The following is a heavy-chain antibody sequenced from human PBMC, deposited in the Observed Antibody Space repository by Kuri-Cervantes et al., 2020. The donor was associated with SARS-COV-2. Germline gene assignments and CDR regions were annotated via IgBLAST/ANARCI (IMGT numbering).Heavy chain of an antibody. Sequence: SETLSLTCAVYGGSISSYYWSWIRQPAGKGLEWIGRIYTSGSTNYNPSLKSRVTMSVDTSKNQFSLKLSSVTAADTAVYYCARLGGYDPYNWFDPWGQGTLVTVSS. CDR1: GGSISSYY. D-gene: IGHD1-26*01. CDR3: ARLGGYDPYNWFDP. V-gene: IGHV4-59*10. J-gene: IGHJ5*02. CDR2: IYTSGST.